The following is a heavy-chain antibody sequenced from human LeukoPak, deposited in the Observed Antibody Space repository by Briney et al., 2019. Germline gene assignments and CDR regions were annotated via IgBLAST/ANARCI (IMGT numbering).Heavy chain of an antibody. CDR1: GFTFSSYL. Sequence: GGSLRLSCAASGFTFSSYLMNWVRQAPRKGLEWVSYISGSGSTIYYADSVKGRFTISRDNPKNSLYLQMNSLRAEDTAVYYCARDDTTGGAFDIWGQGTMLTVSS. D-gene: IGHD4-17*01. CDR2: ISGSGSTI. CDR3: ARDDTTGGAFDI. V-gene: IGHV3-48*03. J-gene: IGHJ3*02.